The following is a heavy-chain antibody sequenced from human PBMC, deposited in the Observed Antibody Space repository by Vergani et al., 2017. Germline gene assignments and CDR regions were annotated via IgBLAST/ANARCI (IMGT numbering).Heavy chain of an antibody. D-gene: IGHD3-16*02. CDR3: ARDRRLGELSHYYYYGMDV. CDR2: ISSSSSYI. CDR1: GFTFSSYS. V-gene: IGHV3-21*01. J-gene: IGHJ6*02. Sequence: EVQLVESGGGLVKPGGSLRLSCAASGFTFSSYSMNWVRQAPGKGLEWVSSISSSSSYIYYADSEKGRFTISRDNAKNSLYLQMNSLRAEDTAVYYCARDRRLGELSHYYYYGMDVWGQGTTVTVSS.